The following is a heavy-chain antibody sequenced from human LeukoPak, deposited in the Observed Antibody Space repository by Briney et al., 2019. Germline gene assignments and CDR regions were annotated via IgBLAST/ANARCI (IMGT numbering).Heavy chain of an antibody. CDR1: GFTFSSYE. CDR2: ISSSGSTI. CDR3: AKDNQLLWFGYYYYYMDV. D-gene: IGHD3-10*01. Sequence: GGSLRLSCAASGFTFSSYEMNWVRQAPGKGLEWVSYISSSGSTIYYADSVKGRFTISRDNAKNSLYLQMNSLRAEDTAVYYCAKDNQLLWFGYYYYYMDVWGKGTTVTISS. V-gene: IGHV3-48*03. J-gene: IGHJ6*03.